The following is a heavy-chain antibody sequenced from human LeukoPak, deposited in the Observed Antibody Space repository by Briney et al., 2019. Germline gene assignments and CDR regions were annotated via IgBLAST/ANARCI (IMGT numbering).Heavy chain of an antibody. Sequence: GGSLRLSCAASGFSVNDNYMSWVRQAPGKGLEWVSAITGNGANTFYADSVKGRFTISRDSSKNTMYLQMNSLRAEDTALYYCARDRSGSYPNWFDPWGQGTLVTVSS. D-gene: IGHD3-10*01. CDR1: GFSVNDNY. J-gene: IGHJ5*02. CDR2: ITGNGANT. CDR3: ARDRSGSYPNWFDP. V-gene: IGHV3-23*01.